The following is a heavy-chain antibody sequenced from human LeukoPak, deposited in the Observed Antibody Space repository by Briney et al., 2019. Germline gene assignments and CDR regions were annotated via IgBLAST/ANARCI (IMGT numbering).Heavy chain of an antibody. CDR3: ARDKIVGPTTLDY. CDR1: GFSFSNYA. Sequence: GGSLRLSCVPSGFSFSNYAMSWVRQTPEKGLERVATIKQDGSEIYYVDSVKGRFTISRDNAENSLYLQMNSLRADDTAVYYCARDKIVGPTTLDYWGQGTLVTVSS. J-gene: IGHJ4*02. V-gene: IGHV3-7*01. CDR2: IKQDGSEI. D-gene: IGHD1-26*01.